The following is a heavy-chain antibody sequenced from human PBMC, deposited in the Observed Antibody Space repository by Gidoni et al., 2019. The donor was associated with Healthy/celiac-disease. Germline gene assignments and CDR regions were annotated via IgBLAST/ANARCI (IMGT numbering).Heavy chain of an antibody. CDR2: INHSEST. CDR3: ARGLGGVAASGWFDP. Sequence: QVQLQQWGAGLLKPSETLSLTCAVYGGSFSGYYWSWIRQPPGKGLEWIGEINHSESTNYNPSLKGRVTISVDTSKNQFSLKLSSVTATDTAVYYCARGLGGVAASGWFDPWGQGTLVTVSS. D-gene: IGHD6-13*01. V-gene: IGHV4-34*01. J-gene: IGHJ5*02. CDR1: GGSFSGYY.